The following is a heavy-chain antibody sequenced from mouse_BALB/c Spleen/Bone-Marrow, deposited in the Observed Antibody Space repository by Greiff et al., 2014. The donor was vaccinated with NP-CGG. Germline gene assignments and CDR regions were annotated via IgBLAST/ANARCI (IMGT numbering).Heavy chain of an antibody. V-gene: IGHV14-3*02. Sequence: EVKLMESGAELVKPGASVKLSCTASGFNIKDTYMHWVKQRPEQGLEWIGRIEPANDNARYDPKFQGKATITADTSSNTAYLQLSSVTSEDTGVYDCARKLRHYAMDYWGQGTSVTVSS. CDR1: GFNIKDTY. CDR2: IEPANDNA. CDR3: ARKLRHYAMDY. J-gene: IGHJ4*01. D-gene: IGHD1-1*01.